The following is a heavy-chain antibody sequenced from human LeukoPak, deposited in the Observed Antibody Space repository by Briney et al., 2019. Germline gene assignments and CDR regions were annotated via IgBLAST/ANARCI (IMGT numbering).Heavy chain of an antibody. Sequence: GGSLRLSCTASGFTFSSYWMSWVRQAPGKGLEWVANIKQDGSEGYYEDSVKGRFTISGDNTKNSLYLQMNSLRAEDTAVYYCAREAGTSDYWGQGILVTVSS. V-gene: IGHV3-7*01. CDR1: GFTFSSYW. CDR2: IKQDGSEG. CDR3: AREAGTSDY. J-gene: IGHJ4*02. D-gene: IGHD1-7*01.